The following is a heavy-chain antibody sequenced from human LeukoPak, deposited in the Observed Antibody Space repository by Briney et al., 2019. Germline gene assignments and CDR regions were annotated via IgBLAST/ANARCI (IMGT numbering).Heavy chain of an antibody. CDR2: IYSGGST. V-gene: IGHV3-66*04. J-gene: IGHJ3*02. D-gene: IGHD6-19*01. CDR3: ARRQWLVNDWNAFDI. CDR1: GFTVSSNY. Sequence: GGSLRLSCAASGFTVSSNYMSWVRQAPGKGLEWVSVIYSGGSTYYGDSVKDTSTVSRDNSMNTQYLQMNSQRDKDRAVYDCARRQWLVNDWNAFDIWGQGTMVTVSS.